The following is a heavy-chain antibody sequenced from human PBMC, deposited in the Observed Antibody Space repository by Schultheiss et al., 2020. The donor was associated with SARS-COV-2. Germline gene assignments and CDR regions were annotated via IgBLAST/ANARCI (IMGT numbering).Heavy chain of an antibody. CDR1: GFTFSSYS. CDR3: ARVSRGYQLPHFDY. Sequence: GGSLRLSCAASGFTFSSYSMDWVRQAPGKGLEWVGRTRNKANSYTTEYAASVKGRFTISRDDSKNSLYLQMNSLKTEDTAVYYCARVSRGYQLPHFDYWGQGTLVTVSS. CDR2: TRNKANSYTT. D-gene: IGHD2-2*01. J-gene: IGHJ4*02. V-gene: IGHV3-72*01.